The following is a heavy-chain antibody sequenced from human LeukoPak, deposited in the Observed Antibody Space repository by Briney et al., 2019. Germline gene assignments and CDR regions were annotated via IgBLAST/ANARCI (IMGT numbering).Heavy chain of an antibody. D-gene: IGHD5-12*01. CDR3: ARDLRGYSGYYFDY. CDR2: INPNSGGT. J-gene: IGHJ4*02. CDR1: GYTFTDYY. V-gene: IGHV1-2*02. Sequence: ASVKVSCKTSGYTFTDYYMHWVRQAPGQGLEWMGWINPNSGGTNYAQSFQGRVTMTRDTSISTAYMELSRLRSDDTAVYYCARDLRGYSGYYFDYWGQGTLVTVSS.